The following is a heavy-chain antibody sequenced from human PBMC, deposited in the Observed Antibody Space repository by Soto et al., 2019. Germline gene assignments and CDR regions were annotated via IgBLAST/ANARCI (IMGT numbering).Heavy chain of an antibody. CDR2: INAANGDT. CDR1: GYRFTAYA. Sequence: QVQLVQSGAEEKKPGASVKVSCETSGYRFTAYAIHWVRQAPGQRPEWMGWINAANGDTRYAQKFQTRLTITRDTSASTAYMDLSSLRFEDTAVYYCARSEISPSGGLIGRFDFWGQGNRVAVSS. D-gene: IGHD3-16*02. CDR3: ARSEISPSGGLIGRFDF. J-gene: IGHJ4*02. V-gene: IGHV1-3*05.